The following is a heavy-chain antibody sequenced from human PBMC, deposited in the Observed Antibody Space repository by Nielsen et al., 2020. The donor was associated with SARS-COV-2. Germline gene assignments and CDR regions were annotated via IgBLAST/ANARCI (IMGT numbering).Heavy chain of an antibody. Sequence: ASVTVSCTVSGYTLTELSMHWVRQAPGKGLEWMGGFDPEDGETIYAQKFQGRVTMTEDTSTDTAYMELSSLRSEDTALYYCAKVLYTSEWAPSIYGMDVWGQGTPVTVSS. CDR1: GYTLTELS. D-gene: IGHD6-25*01. J-gene: IGHJ6*02. V-gene: IGHV1-24*01. CDR3: AKVLYTSEWAPSIYGMDV. CDR2: FDPEDGET.